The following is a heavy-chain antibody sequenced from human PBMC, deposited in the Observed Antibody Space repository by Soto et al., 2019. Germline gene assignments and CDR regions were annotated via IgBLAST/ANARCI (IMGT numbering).Heavy chain of an antibody. Sequence: ASVKVSCKASGYTFTSYAMHWVRQAPGQRLEWMGWINAGNGNTKYSQKFQGRVTITRDTSASTAYMELSSLRSEDTAVYYCAAPGYCSSTSCREVDYYYGMDVWREGTTVTVSS. V-gene: IGHV1-3*01. CDR1: GYTFTSYA. D-gene: IGHD2-2*01. CDR2: INAGNGNT. CDR3: AAPGYCSSTSCREVDYYYGMDV. J-gene: IGHJ6*04.